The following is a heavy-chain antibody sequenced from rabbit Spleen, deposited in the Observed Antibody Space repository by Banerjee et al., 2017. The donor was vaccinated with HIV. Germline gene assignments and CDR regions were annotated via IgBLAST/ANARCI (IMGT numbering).Heavy chain of an antibody. J-gene: IGHJ3*01. Sequence: QLTETGGGLVQPGGSLTLSCKASGIDFTKYYITWVRQAPGKGLEWIGIIYAAKGSTDYASWVNGRSTISSDNAQSTVDLKMTSLTAADTATYFCARAIVPWLGLTRLDLWGPGTLVTVS. CDR2: IYAAKGST. CDR3: ARAIVPWLGLTRLDL. D-gene: IGHD4-1*01. CDR1: GIDFTKYY. V-gene: IGHV1S7*01.